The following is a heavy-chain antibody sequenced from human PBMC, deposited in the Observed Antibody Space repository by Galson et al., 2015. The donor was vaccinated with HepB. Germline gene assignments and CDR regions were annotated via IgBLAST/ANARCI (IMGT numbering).Heavy chain of an antibody. CDR3: ARGFGSSGTEGDY. Sequence: SLRLSCAASGFTFSNYWMHWVRQAPGKRLVWVSCIKSDGSSTNYADSVKGRFTISRDNVKNTLYLQMNSLRAEDTAIYYCARGFGSSGTEGDYWGQGTLVTVSS. CDR1: GFTFSNYW. J-gene: IGHJ4*02. V-gene: IGHV3-74*01. D-gene: IGHD6-19*01. CDR2: IKSDGSST.